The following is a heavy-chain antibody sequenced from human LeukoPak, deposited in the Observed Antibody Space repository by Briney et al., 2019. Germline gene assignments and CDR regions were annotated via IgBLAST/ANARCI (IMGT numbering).Heavy chain of an antibody. V-gene: IGHV3-30-3*01. CDR1: GFTFSSYA. CDR2: ISYDGSNK. J-gene: IGHJ4*02. Sequence: PGRSLRLSCAASGFTFSSYAMHWVRQAPGKGLEWVAVISYDGSNKYYADSVKGRFTISRDNSKNTLYLQMNSLRAEDTAVYYCARDQSVDTGLGNFDYRGQGTLVTVSS. D-gene: IGHD5-18*01. CDR3: ARDQSVDTGLGNFDY.